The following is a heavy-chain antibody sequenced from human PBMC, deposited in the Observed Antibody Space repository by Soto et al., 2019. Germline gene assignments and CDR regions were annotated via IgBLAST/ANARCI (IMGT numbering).Heavy chain of an antibody. D-gene: IGHD3-3*01. V-gene: IGHV4-34*01. J-gene: IGHJ6*02. CDR2: INHSGST. CDR3: ARVGRAGEYDFWSGYVYYYYGMDV. Sequence: SETLSLTCAVYCGSFSGYYWSWIRQPPGKGLEWIGEINHSGSTNYNPSLKSRVTISVDTSKNQFSLKLSSVTAADTAVYYCARVGRAGEYDFWSGYVYYYYGMDVWGQGTTVTVSS. CDR1: CGSFSGYY.